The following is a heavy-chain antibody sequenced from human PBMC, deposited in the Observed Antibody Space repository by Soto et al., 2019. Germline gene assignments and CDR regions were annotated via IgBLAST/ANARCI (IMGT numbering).Heavy chain of an antibody. CDR1: GYTFTSYG. V-gene: IGHV1-18*04. CDR2: ISAYNGNT. J-gene: IGHJ5*02. D-gene: IGHD4-17*01. CDR3: GRDPTVGYGDYGNWFDP. Sequence: QVQLVQSGAEVKKPGASVKVSCKASGYTFTSYGISWVRQAPGQGLEWMGWISAYNGNTNYAQKLQGRVTMTTDTSTSTAYMELRSLRSDDTAVYYWGRDPTVGYGDYGNWFDPWGQGTLVTVSS.